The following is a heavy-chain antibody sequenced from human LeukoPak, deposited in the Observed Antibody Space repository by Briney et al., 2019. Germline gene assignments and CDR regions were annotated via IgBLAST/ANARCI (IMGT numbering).Heavy chain of an antibody. CDR3: AKAPGGNSYYFDY. CDR2: ISYDGSNK. CDR1: GFTFSSYG. Sequence: GGSLRLSCVASGFTFSSYGMHWVRQAPGKGLEWVAVISYDGSNKYYADSVKGRFTISRDNSKNTLYLQMNSLRAEDTAVYYCAKAPGGNSYYFDYWGQGTLVTVSS. D-gene: IGHD4-23*01. V-gene: IGHV3-30*18. J-gene: IGHJ4*02.